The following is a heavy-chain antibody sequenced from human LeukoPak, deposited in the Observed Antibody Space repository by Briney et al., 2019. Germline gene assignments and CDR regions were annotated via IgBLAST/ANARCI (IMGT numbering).Heavy chain of an antibody. CDR2: IYPGDSDT. CDR3: ARNDCGGGSCYGWFAP. CDR1: GYSFTSYW. V-gene: IGHV5-51*01. Sequence: GESLKISCKGSGYSFTSYWIGWVRQMPGKGLEWMGIIYPGDSDTTYSPSFQGQVTISADKSISTAYLQWSSLKASDTAMYYCARNDCGGGSCYGWFAPWGQGTLVTVPS. D-gene: IGHD2-15*01. J-gene: IGHJ5*02.